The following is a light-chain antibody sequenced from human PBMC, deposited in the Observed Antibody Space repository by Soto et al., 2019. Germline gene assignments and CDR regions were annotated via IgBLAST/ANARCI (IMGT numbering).Light chain of an antibody. CDR3: QQRSKWALT. CDR2: GVS. Sequence: EIVLTQSSATLSLSPGERATLSCRASQSVTSNALAWYQQKPGQAPRLLIYGVSSRATGIPDRFSGSGSGTDFTLTISSLEPEEFAVYYCQQRSKWALTFGGGTKLEIK. V-gene: IGKV3-11*01. J-gene: IGKJ4*01. CDR1: QSVTSN.